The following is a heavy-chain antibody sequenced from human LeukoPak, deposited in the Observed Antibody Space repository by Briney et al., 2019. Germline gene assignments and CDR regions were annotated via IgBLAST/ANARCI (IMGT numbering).Heavy chain of an antibody. CDR1: GGTFSSYA. CDR3: ARDDYGGNSAAFDI. V-gene: IGHV1-69*13. D-gene: IGHD4-23*01. Sequence: GASVKVSCKASGGTFSSYAISWVRQAPGQGLEWMGGIIPIFGSTNYARKFQGRVTITADESTSTVYMELSSLRSEDTAVYYCARDDYGGNSAAFDIWGQGTMVTVSS. J-gene: IGHJ3*02. CDR2: IIPIFGST.